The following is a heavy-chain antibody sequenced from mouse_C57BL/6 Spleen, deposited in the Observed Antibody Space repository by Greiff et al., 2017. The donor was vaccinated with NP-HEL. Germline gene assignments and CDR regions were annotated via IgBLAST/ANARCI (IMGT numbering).Heavy chain of an antibody. CDR3: ASQPLFLPFDD. J-gene: IGHJ2*01. D-gene: IGHD1-1*01. V-gene: IGHV1-82*01. Sequence: QVHVKQSGPELVQPGASVKLSCTASGYAFSSSWMNWVKQRPGKGLEWIGRIYPGDGDTNYKGKFKGRATLTADKSSSTAYMQLSSLTSEDSAVYFYASQPLFLPFDDWGQGTTLTVSS. CDR2: IYPGDGDT. CDR1: GYAFSSSW.